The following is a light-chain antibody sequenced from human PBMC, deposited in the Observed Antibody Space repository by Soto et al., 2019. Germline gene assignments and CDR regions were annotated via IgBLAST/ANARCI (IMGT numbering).Light chain of an antibody. J-gene: IGLJ2*01. CDR3: CSYAGSYTFDVV. Sequence: QSALTQPRSVSGSPGQLVTISCTGTSSDVGGYNYVSWYQQHPGKAPKLMIYDVTKRPSGVPDRFSGSKSGNTASLTISGLQAEDEADYYCCSYAGSYTFDVVFGGGTKLTVL. CDR2: DVT. V-gene: IGLV2-11*01. CDR1: SSDVGGYNY.